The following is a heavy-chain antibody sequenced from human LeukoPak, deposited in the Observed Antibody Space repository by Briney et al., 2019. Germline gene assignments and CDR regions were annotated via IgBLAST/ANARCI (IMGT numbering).Heavy chain of an antibody. CDR2: ISYDGSNK. CDR1: GFTFSSYA. D-gene: IGHD2-15*01. J-gene: IGHJ2*01. CDR3: ARPLLPAWYFDL. Sequence: GGSLRLSCAASGFTFSSYAMHWVRQAPGKGLEWVAVISYDGSNKYYADSVKGRFTISRDNSKNTLYLQMNSLRAEDTAVYYCARPLLPAWYFDLWGRGTLVTVSS. V-gene: IGHV3-30-3*01.